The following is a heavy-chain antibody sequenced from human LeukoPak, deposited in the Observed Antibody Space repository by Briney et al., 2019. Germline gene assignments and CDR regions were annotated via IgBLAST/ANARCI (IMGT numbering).Heavy chain of an antibody. Sequence: GESLRLSCAASGFTFSSYSMNWVRQAPGKGLEWVSSISSSSSYIYYADSVKGRFTISRDNAKNSLYLQMNSLRAEDTAVYYCARDPGVYYYDSSGQPDYWGQGTLVTVSS. CDR3: ARDPGVYYYDSSGQPDY. D-gene: IGHD3-22*01. CDR1: GFTFSSYS. V-gene: IGHV3-21*01. J-gene: IGHJ4*02. CDR2: ISSSSSYI.